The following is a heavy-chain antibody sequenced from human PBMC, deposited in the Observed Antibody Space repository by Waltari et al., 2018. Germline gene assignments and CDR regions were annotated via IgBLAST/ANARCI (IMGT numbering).Heavy chain of an antibody. CDR1: GGTLRRYA. V-gene: IGHV1-69*05. CDR3: ARMTTVTLELDY. J-gene: IGHJ4*02. Sequence: VQLVQSGAEVKKPGSSVKVSCKASGGTLRRYAISWFRRAPGQGLEWMGGIIPIFGTANYAQKFQGRVTITTDESTSTAYMELSSLRSEDTAVYYCARMTTVTLELDYWGQGTLVTVSS. CDR2: IIPIFGTA. D-gene: IGHD4-17*01.